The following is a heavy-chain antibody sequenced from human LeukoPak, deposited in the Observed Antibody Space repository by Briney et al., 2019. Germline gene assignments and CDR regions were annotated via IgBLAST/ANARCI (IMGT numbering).Heavy chain of an antibody. Sequence: GGSLRLSCAASGFSFSSYEMNWVRQAPGKGLEWVSYISSSGSTKYYADSVKGRFTISRDNAKNSLYLQMNSLRAEDTAVYYCARVGWFGELLDYWGQGTLVTVSS. CDR2: ISSSGSTK. J-gene: IGHJ4*02. CDR1: GFSFSSYE. CDR3: ARVGWFGELLDY. V-gene: IGHV3-48*03. D-gene: IGHD3-10*01.